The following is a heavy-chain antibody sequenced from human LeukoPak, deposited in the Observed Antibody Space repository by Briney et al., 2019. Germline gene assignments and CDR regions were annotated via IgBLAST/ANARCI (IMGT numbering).Heavy chain of an antibody. CDR2: IKTDGSEK. D-gene: IGHD3-22*01. Sequence: QSGGSLRLSCAASGFTFSSYSMNWVRQAPGKGLQWVANIKTDGSEKYYVDSVRGRFTISRDNAKNSLYLQMNSLRAEDTAVYYCATYSSLNRREFQFWGQGTLVTVSS. J-gene: IGHJ4*02. CDR3: ATYSSLNRREFQF. CDR1: GFTFSSYS. V-gene: IGHV3-7*01.